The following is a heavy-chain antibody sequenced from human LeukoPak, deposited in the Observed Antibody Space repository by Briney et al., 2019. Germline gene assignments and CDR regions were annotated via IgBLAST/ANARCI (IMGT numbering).Heavy chain of an antibody. CDR2: ISGSGGST. V-gene: IGHV3-23*01. CDR3: ARLRYYAMDV. Sequence: PGGSLRLSRAASGFTFSSYAMSWVRQAPGKGLEWVSAISGSGGSTYYADSVKGRFTISRDNAKNSLYLQMNGLRAEDTAVYYCARLRYYAMDVWGQGTTVTASS. CDR1: GFTFSSYA. J-gene: IGHJ6*02.